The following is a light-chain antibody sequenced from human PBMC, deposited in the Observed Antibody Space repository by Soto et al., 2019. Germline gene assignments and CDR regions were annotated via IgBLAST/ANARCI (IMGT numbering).Light chain of an antibody. CDR1: SSNIGGYT. CDR3: AAWDDSLNGVV. Sequence: QSVLTQPPSASGTPGQRVTISCSGSSSNIGGYTVNWYRQLPGSAPRLLIYTNNQRPSGVPDRFSGSKSGTSASLAISGLQSEDEADYYCAAWDDSLNGVVFGEGAKVTVL. CDR2: TNN. V-gene: IGLV1-44*01. J-gene: IGLJ2*01.